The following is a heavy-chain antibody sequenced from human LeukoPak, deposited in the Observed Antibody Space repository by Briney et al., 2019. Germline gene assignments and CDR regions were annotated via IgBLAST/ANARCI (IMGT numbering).Heavy chain of an antibody. CDR2: IWCDGSNK. Sequence: PGRSLRLSCAASGFTFSSYGMHWVRQAPGKGLEWVAVIWCDGSNKYYADSVKGRFTISRDNSKNTLYLQMNSLRAEDTAVYYCARDGGIVVVPAATYNWNSLDIWGQGTMVTVSS. D-gene: IGHD2-2*01. J-gene: IGHJ3*02. CDR3: ARDGGIVVVPAATYNWNSLDI. V-gene: IGHV3-33*01. CDR1: GFTFSSYG.